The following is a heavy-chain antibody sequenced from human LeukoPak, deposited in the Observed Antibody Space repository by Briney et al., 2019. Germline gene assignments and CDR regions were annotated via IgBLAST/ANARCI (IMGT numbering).Heavy chain of an antibody. J-gene: IGHJ4*02. CDR1: GFSFSSYW. Sequence: GGSLRLSCAASGFSFSSYWMNWVRQVPGKGLVWVSRISSDGSTTNYADSVKGRFTISRDNPKNTLYLQMNSLRPEDTAVYYCANLLTYMSSSDYWGQGTLVTVSS. D-gene: IGHD6-6*01. CDR3: ANLLTYMSSSDY. CDR2: ISSDGSTT. V-gene: IGHV3-74*01.